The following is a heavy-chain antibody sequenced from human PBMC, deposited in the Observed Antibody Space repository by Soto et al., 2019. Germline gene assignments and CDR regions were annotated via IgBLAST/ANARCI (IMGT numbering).Heavy chain of an antibody. V-gene: IGHV4-59*08. CDR3: ARRYGSAIDY. CDR2: FYYSGST. CDR1: GGSISSYY. D-gene: IGHD1-26*01. Sequence: QVQLQESGPGLVKPSETLSLTCTVSGGSISSYYWSWIRQPPGKGLEWIGYFYYSGSTNYNPSLKSRVTISVDTSKNQFSLKLSSVTAADTAVYYCARRYGSAIDYWGQGTLVTVSS. J-gene: IGHJ4*02.